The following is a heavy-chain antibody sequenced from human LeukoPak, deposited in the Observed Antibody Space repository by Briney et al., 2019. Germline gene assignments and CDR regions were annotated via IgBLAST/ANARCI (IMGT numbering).Heavy chain of an antibody. V-gene: IGHV5-51*01. CDR3: ARQWGGSGQDYDY. Sequence: GESLKISCKGSGYNFPGYWIGWVRQMPGKGLEWMGIIYAGNSESRYSPSFQGQVTMSVDKSISTAYLQWTSLKASDPAMYFCARQWGGSGQDYDYWGQGTLVTVSS. J-gene: IGHJ4*02. CDR2: IYAGNSES. D-gene: IGHD6-19*01. CDR1: GYNFPGYW.